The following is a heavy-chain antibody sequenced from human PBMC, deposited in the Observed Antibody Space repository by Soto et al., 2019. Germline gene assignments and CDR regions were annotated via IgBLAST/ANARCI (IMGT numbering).Heavy chain of an antibody. CDR2: ISTYNGNT. Sequence: QVQLVQSGAEVKKPGASVKVSCTASGYTFSNYGITWVRQAPGQGLEWMGWISTYNGNTNYAKKVQGRVTMTIDTSTSTAYMELRSLSSDDTAMYYCAACIGPSCHRGREWFDPWGQGTLVTVSA. CDR1: GYTFSNYG. J-gene: IGHJ5*02. D-gene: IGHD2-2*01. V-gene: IGHV1-18*04. CDR3: AACIGPSCHRGREWFDP.